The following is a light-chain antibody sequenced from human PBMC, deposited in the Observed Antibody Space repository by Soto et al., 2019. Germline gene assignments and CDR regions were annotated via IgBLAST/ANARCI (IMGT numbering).Light chain of an antibody. Sequence: QSVLTQPASVSGSPGQSITISCTGSRNDISAYDSVSWYQQHPDKAPKLIIYEVSNRPSGVSNRFSGSKSGNTASLTISGLQADDEADYYCSSYTRGSTLVFGGGTTLTVL. CDR1: RNDISAYDS. V-gene: IGLV2-14*01. J-gene: IGLJ3*02. CDR3: SSYTRGSTLV. CDR2: EVS.